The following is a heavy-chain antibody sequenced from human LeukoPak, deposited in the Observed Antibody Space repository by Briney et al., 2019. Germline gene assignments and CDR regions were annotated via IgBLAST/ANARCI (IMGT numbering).Heavy chain of an antibody. J-gene: IGHJ6*03. CDR1: GGSISSSSYY. D-gene: IGHD6-19*01. Sequence: SETLSLTCTVSGGSISSSSYYWSWIRQPAGKGLEWIGRIYTSGSTNYNPSLKSRVTMSVDTSKNQFSLKLSSVTAADTAVYYCARGLIAVAGTVYYYYYMDVWGKGTTVTISS. CDR3: ARGLIAVAGTVYYYYYMDV. V-gene: IGHV4-61*02. CDR2: IYTSGST.